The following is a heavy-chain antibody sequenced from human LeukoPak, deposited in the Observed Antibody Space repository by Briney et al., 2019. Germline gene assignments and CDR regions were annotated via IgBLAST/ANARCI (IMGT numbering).Heavy chain of an antibody. CDR1: GYSFTSYR. Sequence: GESLKISCKGSGYSFTSYRIGWVRQMPGKGLEWMGIIYPGDSDTRYSPSFQGQVTISADKSISTAYLQWSSLKASDTAMYYGARLGELDYGGNPYCFDYWGQGTLVTVSS. V-gene: IGHV5-51*01. CDR3: ARLGELDYGGNPYCFDY. D-gene: IGHD4-23*01. J-gene: IGHJ4*02. CDR2: IYPGDSDT.